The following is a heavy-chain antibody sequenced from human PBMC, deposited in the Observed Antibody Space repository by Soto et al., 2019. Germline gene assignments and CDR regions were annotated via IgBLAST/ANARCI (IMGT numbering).Heavy chain of an antibody. CDR3: ARDQLYYNDISGRPLNAFDV. J-gene: IGHJ3*01. CDR2: ISGSAGSR. D-gene: IGHD3-22*01. CDR1: GFIFRNYA. V-gene: IGHV3-23*01. Sequence: GGSLRLSCAASGFIFRNYAMSWVRQAPGKGLEWVSAISGSAGSRYYADSVKGRFTISRDNSKNTLYLQMNSLRAEDTAVYYCARDQLYYNDISGRPLNAFDVWGQGTMVTVSS.